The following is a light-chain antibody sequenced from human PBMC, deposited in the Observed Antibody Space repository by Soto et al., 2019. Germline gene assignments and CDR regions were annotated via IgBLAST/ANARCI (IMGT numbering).Light chain of an antibody. CDR1: QTISTY. J-gene: IGKJ2*01. CDR2: AAS. CDR3: QQSLGIPYT. Sequence: DLPMTQSPSALSASVGDRVTITCRASQTISTYLNWYQQKPGKAPKLLIYAASTLQSGVPSRFSGSGSGTDFTLTISNLQPEDFATYYCQQSLGIPYTFGQGTRLEIK. V-gene: IGKV1-39*01.